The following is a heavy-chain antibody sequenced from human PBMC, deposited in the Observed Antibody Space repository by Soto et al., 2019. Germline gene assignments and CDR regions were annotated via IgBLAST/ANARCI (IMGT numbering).Heavy chain of an antibody. V-gene: IGHV1-2*02. Sequence: GASVKVSCKASGYTFTGYYMHWVRQAPGQGLEWMGWINPNSGGTNYAQKFQGRVTMTRDTSISTAYMELSRLRSDDTAVYYCASWGVAAAGPYYFDYWGQGTLVTVSS. CDR2: INPNSGGT. J-gene: IGHJ4*02. CDR3: ASWGVAAAGPYYFDY. D-gene: IGHD6-13*01. CDR1: GYTFTGYY.